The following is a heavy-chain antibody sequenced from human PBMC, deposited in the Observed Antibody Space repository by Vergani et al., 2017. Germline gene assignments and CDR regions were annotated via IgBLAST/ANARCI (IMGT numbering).Heavy chain of an antibody. CDR3: ARVTDYYDSSGYYYASDWDY. CDR2: MNPNSGNT. D-gene: IGHD3-22*01. J-gene: IGHJ4*02. Sequence: QVQLVQSGAEVKKPGASVKVSCKASGYTFTSYDINWVRQATGQGLEWMGWMNPNSGNTNYAQKLQGRVTMTTDTSTSTAYMELRSLRSDDTAVYYCARVTDYYDSSGYYYASDWDYWGQGTLVTVSS. CDR1: GYTFTSYD. V-gene: IGHV1-8*02.